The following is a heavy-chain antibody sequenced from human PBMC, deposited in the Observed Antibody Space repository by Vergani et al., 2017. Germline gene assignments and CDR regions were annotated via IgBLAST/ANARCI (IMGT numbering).Heavy chain of an antibody. CDR1: GGTFSNYA. Sequence: QVQLVQSGAEVKKPGSSVKVSCKAFGGTFSNYAVRWVRQAPGQGLEWMGGIIPIFSTANYAQKFQGKVTITADKATSTAYMELSSLRSEDTAVYYCAREFGTTGTGAFDIWGQGTMVIVSS. V-gene: IGHV1-69*06. J-gene: IGHJ3*02. D-gene: IGHD1-1*01. CDR2: IIPIFSTA. CDR3: AREFGTTGTGAFDI.